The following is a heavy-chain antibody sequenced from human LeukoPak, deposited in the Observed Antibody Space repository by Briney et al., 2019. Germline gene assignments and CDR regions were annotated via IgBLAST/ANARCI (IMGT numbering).Heavy chain of an antibody. V-gene: IGHV1-3*01. CDR3: ARDVLLWFGELPPLDY. D-gene: IGHD3-10*01. J-gene: IGHJ4*02. Sequence: KFQGRVTITRDTSASTAYMELSSLRSEDTAVYYCARDVLLWFGELPPLDYWGQGTLATVSS.